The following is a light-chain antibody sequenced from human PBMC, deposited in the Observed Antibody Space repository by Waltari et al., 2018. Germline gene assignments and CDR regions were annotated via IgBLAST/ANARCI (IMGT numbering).Light chain of an antibody. Sequence: ELVLTQSPGTLSLSPGERATLSCRASQSVSNNFLNWYQQKPGQAPRLLIYGASSRATGSPDRFSGSGSGTDFTLTISRLEPEDFAVYYCQQYDSIVLTFGGGTKVEI. CDR3: QQYDSIVLT. CDR2: GAS. CDR1: QSVSNNF. V-gene: IGKV3-20*01. J-gene: IGKJ4*01.